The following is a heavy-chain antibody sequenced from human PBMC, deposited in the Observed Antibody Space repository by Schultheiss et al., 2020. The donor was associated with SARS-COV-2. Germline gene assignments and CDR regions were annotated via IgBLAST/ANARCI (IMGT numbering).Heavy chain of an antibody. CDR2: ISSSGSSI. J-gene: IGHJ4*01. CDR3: ARPMSTSTWYHFDY. D-gene: IGHD6-13*01. Sequence: GGSLRLSCAASGFTFSSYEMNWVRQAPGKGLEWVSYISSSGSSIYYADSVKGRFTISRDNANNSLYLQMNSLRAEDTAGYYCARPMSTSTWYHFDYWGQGALVTGSS. CDR1: GFTFSSYE. V-gene: IGHV3-48*03.